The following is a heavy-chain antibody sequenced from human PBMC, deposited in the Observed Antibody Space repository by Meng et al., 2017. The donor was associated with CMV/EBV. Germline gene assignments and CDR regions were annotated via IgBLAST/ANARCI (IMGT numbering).Heavy chain of an antibody. V-gene: IGHV3-48*04. Sequence: GGSLRLSCAASGFTFSSYSMNWVRQAPGKGLEWVSYISSSSSTIYYADSVKGRFTISRDNAKNSLYLQMNSLRAEDTAVYYCAKTIGYCSSTSCYKPLYYYYGMDVWGQGTTVTVSS. CDR2: ISSSSSTI. CDR1: GFTFSSYS. CDR3: AKTIGYCSSTSCYKPLYYYYGMDV. D-gene: IGHD2-2*02. J-gene: IGHJ6*02.